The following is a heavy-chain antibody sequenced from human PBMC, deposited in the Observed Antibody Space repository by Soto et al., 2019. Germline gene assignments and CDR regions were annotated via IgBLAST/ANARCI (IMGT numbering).Heavy chain of an antibody. CDR2: ISGSGRTI. D-gene: IGHD3-16*01. CDR3: ARVPFPWGWVAP. Sequence: QVQLVESGGGLVKPGGSLRLSCAASGIVFSDYMSWVRQAPGKGLEWLSYISGSGRTIYSADSVKGRFTISRDNATNSLSLQMNNVRTEDTAVYYCARVPFPWGWVAPWGQGTLVTVSS. V-gene: IGHV3-11*01. J-gene: IGHJ5*02. CDR1: GIVFSDY.